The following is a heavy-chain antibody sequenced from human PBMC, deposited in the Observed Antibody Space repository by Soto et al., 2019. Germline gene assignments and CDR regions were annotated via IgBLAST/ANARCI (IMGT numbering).Heavy chain of an antibody. Sequence: PGGSLRLSCEASGFTFSNYAMHWVRQAPGKGLEWVAIVSYNGTNKYYADSVKGRFTISRDRSKNTLYLQMNSLRTEDTAVYHCARAWGREVVTARPSGNCGQGTPVTVYS. V-gene: IGHV3-30-3*01. CDR3: ARAWGREVVTARPSGN. CDR2: VSYNGTNK. CDR1: GFTFSNYA. D-gene: IGHD2-15*01. J-gene: IGHJ4*02.